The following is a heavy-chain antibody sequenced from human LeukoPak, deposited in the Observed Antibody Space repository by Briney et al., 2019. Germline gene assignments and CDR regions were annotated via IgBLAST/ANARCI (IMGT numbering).Heavy chain of an antibody. CDR2: ISYDGSNK. D-gene: IGHD6-19*01. CDR3: ARDEQWLVETHYFDY. V-gene: IGHV3-30-3*01. Sequence: GGSLRLSCAASGFTFSSYAMHWVRQAPGKGLEWVAVISYDGSNKYYADSVKGRFTISRDSSKNTLYLQMNSLRAEDTAVYYCARDEQWLVETHYFDYWGQGTLVTVSS. CDR1: GFTFSSYA. J-gene: IGHJ4*02.